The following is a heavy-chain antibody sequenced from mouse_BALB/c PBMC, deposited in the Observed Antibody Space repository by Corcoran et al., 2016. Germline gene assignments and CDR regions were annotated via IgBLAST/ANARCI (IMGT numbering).Heavy chain of an antibody. CDR1: GYTFTNYG. J-gene: IGHJ3*01. CDR3: AKEGIMTPAWFAY. V-gene: IGHV9-3-1*01. D-gene: IGHD2-3*01. CDR2: INTYTGEP. Sequence: QIQLVQSGPELKKPGETVKISCKASGYTFTNYGMNWVKQAPGKGLKWMGWINTYTGEPTYADDFKGRFAFSLETSASTAYLQINNLKNEDTATYSVAKEGIMTPAWFAYWGQGTLVTVSA.